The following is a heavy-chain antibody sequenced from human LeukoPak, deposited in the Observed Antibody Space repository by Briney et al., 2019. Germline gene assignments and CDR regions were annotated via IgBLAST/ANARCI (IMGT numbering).Heavy chain of an antibody. D-gene: IGHD3-10*01. V-gene: IGHV4-39*07. Sequence: PSETLSLTCTVSGGSISSSSYYWGWIRQPPGKGLEWIGSIYYSGSTYYNPSLKSRVTISIDTSKNQFSLKLSSVTAADTAVYYCARDKEPLTMVRGVTMGYWGQGTLVTVSS. CDR1: GGSISSSSYY. CDR3: ARDKEPLTMVRGVTMGY. J-gene: IGHJ4*02. CDR2: IYYSGST.